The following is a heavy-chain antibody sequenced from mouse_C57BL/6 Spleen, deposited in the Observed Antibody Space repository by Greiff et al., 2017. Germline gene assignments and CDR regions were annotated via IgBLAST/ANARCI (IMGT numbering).Heavy chain of an antibody. CDR3: GMRYSSYHYYAMDY. J-gene: IGHJ4*01. CDR2: IHPSDSDT. CDR1: GYTFTSYW. Sequence: VQLQQPGAELVKPGASVKVSCKASGYTFTSYWMHWVKQRPGQGLEWIGRIHPSDSDTNYNQKFKGKATLTVDKSSSTAYMQHSSLTSEDAAVYYCGMRYSSYHYYAMDYWGQGTSVTVSS. D-gene: IGHD1-1*01. V-gene: IGHV1-74*01.